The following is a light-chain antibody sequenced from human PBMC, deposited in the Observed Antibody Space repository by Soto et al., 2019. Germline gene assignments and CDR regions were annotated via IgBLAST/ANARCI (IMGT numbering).Light chain of an antibody. V-gene: IGKV1-5*01. Sequence: IQMTQSPSTLSASVGDRVTITCRASESIRTWLAWYQHKPGKAPKFLIYDASTLESGVPSRFSGSGSGTEFTLTISTLQPDDFATYYCQQYNNYPRTFGQGTK. J-gene: IGKJ1*01. CDR2: DAS. CDR3: QQYNNYPRT. CDR1: ESIRTW.